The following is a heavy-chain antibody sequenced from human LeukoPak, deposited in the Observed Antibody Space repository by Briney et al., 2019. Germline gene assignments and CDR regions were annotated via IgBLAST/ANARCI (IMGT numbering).Heavy chain of an antibody. CDR1: GYSSTSYW. D-gene: IGHD6-25*01. CDR3: ASSDDAATFDP. CDR2: IYPGDSDT. V-gene: IGHV5-51*01. Sequence: GESLKISCKGSGYSSTSYWIGWVRQMPGKGLEWMGIIYPGDSDTRYSPSFQGQVTISADKSISTAYLQWSRLKASDTAMYYCASSDDAATFDPWGQGTLVTVSS. J-gene: IGHJ5*02.